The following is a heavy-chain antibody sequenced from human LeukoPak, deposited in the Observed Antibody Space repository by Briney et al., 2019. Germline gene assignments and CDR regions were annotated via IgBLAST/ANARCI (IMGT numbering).Heavy chain of an antibody. CDR1: GFTFPSPA. CDR2: IFVCRGNT. J-gene: IGHJ3*02. Sequence: AAVTVSCKASGFTFPSPAMQWLRQARAPRLEWIGWIFVCRGNTNYAQKSQQRVTITRDMSTSKASMELSSLRSEDAAVYYCAADPALGYCSGGSCYPRPDDAFDIWGQGTMVTVSS. CDR3: AADPALGYCSGGSCYPRPDDAFDI. V-gene: IGHV1-58*02. D-gene: IGHD2-15*01.